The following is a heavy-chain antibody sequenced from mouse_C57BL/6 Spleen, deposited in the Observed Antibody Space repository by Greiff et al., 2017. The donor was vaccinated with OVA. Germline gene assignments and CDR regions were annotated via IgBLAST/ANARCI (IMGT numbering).Heavy chain of an antibody. J-gene: IGHJ3*01. CDR1: GYAFSSYW. CDR3: ARSNYEGGWFAY. CDR2: IYPGDGDT. V-gene: IGHV1-80*01. Sequence: VKLQQSGAELVKPGASVKISCKASGYAFSSYWMNWVKQRPGKGLEWIGQIYPGDGDTNYNGKFKGKATLTADKSSSTAYMQLSSLTSEDSAVYFCARSNYEGGWFAYWGQGTLVTVSA. D-gene: IGHD2-5*01.